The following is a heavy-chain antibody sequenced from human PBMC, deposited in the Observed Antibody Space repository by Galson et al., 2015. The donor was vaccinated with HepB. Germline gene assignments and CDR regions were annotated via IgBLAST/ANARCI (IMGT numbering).Heavy chain of an antibody. CDR3: ARGAAAVSWATYWYFDL. V-gene: IGHV7-4-1*02. CDR1: GYTFTSYA. Sequence: SVKVSCKASGYTFTSYAMNWVRQAPGQGLEWMGWINTNTGNPTYAQGFTGRFVFSLDTSVSTAYLQISSLKAEDTAVYYCARGAAAVSWATYWYFDLWGRGTLVTVSS. CDR2: INTNTGNP. J-gene: IGHJ2*01. D-gene: IGHD6-13*01.